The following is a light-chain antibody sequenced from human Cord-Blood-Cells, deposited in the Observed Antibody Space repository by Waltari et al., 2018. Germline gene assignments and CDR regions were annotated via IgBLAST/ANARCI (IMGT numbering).Light chain of an antibody. CDR2: DVS. J-gene: IGLJ1*01. CDR3: SSYTSSSTYV. V-gene: IGLV2-14*01. Sequence: QSALTQPASVSGSPGQSITIPCTGTSSDVGGYNYVSWYQQHPGKAPQLMVYDVSKRPSGVSNRFAGSKSGNTASLTISGLQAEDEADYYCSSYTSSSTYVFGTGTKVTVL. CDR1: SSDVGGYNY.